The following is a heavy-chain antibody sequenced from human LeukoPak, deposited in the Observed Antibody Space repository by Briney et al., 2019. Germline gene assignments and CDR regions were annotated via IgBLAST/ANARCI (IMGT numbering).Heavy chain of an antibody. V-gene: IGHV3-21*01. CDR1: GFTFSSYA. Sequence: GRSLRLSCAASGFTFSSYAMNWVRQAPGKGLEWVSSISTSSSYIYYADSVKGRFTISRDNAKNSLYLQMNSLRAEDTAVYYCAREFWSGYYTSYYFDYWGQGTLVTVSS. D-gene: IGHD3-3*01. J-gene: IGHJ4*02. CDR3: AREFWSGYYTSYYFDY. CDR2: ISTSSSYI.